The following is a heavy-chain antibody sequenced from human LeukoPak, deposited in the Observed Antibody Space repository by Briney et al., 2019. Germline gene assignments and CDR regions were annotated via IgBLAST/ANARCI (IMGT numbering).Heavy chain of an antibody. J-gene: IGHJ2*01. D-gene: IGHD3-10*01. V-gene: IGHV3-53*01. CDR2: LYSGGSK. CDR1: GFTVSTNY. Sequence: GGSLRLSCAASGFTVSTNYMNWVRQAPGKGLEWVAILYSGGSKSYADTVKCRFISSRDFSKNTLSLQMNNLRADDTAVYYCARVGDHYHWYFDLWGRGTLVTVSS. CDR3: ARVGDHYHWYFDL.